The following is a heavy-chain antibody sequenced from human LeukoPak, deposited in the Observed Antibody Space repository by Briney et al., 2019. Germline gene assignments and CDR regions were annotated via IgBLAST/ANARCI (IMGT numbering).Heavy chain of an antibody. CDR1: GYTFTSYG. Sequence: ASVKVSCKASGYTFTSYGISWVRRAPGQGLEWMGWISAYNGNTNYAQKLQGRVTMTTDTSTSTAYMELRSLRSDDTAVYYCARDWRANGDYEDYYYGMDVWGQGTTVTVSS. D-gene: IGHD4-17*01. V-gene: IGHV1-18*01. J-gene: IGHJ6*02. CDR2: ISAYNGNT. CDR3: ARDWRANGDYEDYYYGMDV.